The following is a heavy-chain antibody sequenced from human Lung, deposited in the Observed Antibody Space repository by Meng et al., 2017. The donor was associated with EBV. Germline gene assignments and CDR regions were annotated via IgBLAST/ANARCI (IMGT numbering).Heavy chain of an antibody. Sequence: QVQLVQSGAEVKKPGSSVKVSCKASGGTFSSYTISWVRQAPGQGLEWMGWINTDTGKPTYAQGFTGRFVFSLDTSVRTAYLQISSLKAEDTAVYYCARDRGSSGWSNWFDPWGQGTLCSVSS. J-gene: IGHJ5*02. CDR1: GGTFSSYT. CDR2: INTDTGKP. CDR3: ARDRGSSGWSNWFDP. D-gene: IGHD6-13*01. V-gene: IGHV7-4-1*02.